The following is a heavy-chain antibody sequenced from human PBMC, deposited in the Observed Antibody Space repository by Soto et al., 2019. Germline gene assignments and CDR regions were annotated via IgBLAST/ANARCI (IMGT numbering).Heavy chain of an antibody. J-gene: IGHJ4*02. Sequence: SVKVSCKASGGTFSSYAISWVRQAPGQGLEWMGGIIPIFGTANYAQKFRGRVTITADKSTSTAYMELSSLRSEDTAVYYCATNGMTTVTTFDYWGQGTLVTVSS. CDR1: GGTFSSYA. CDR2: IIPIFGTA. V-gene: IGHV1-69*06. D-gene: IGHD4-4*01. CDR3: ATNGMTTVTTFDY.